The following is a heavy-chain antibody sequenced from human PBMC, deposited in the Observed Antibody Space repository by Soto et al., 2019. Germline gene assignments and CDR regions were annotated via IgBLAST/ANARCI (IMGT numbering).Heavy chain of an antibody. V-gene: IGHV3-9*01. Sequence: EVQLVESGGGLVQPGRSLRLSCTASGFTFDDYALHWVRQAPGKGLEWVSGITWNSDRVDYADSVKGRFTISRDNARNSVYLQMNSLRAEDTALYFCGKGLSIAAIDYWGQGTLVTVSS. CDR3: GKGLSIAAIDY. CDR1: GFTFDDYA. CDR2: ITWNSDRV. D-gene: IGHD6-13*01. J-gene: IGHJ4*02.